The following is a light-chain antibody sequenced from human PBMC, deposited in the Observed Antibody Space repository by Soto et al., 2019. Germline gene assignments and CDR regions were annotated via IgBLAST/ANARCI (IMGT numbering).Light chain of an antibody. CDR1: QDIRHY. Sequence: IQLTQSPSSLSASVGDRVTVTCRASQDIRHYLAWYQQKPGKAPKLLICDASTLYSGVPSRFSGIGSGTYVSLTVSGLQPEDFAAYYCQQLRSYWSTFWGGTKVE. CDR3: QQLRSYWST. V-gene: IGKV1-9*01. J-gene: IGKJ4*01. CDR2: DAS.